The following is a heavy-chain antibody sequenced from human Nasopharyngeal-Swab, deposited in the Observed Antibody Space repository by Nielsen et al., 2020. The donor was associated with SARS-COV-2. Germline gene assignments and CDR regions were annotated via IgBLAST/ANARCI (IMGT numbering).Heavy chain of an antibody. J-gene: IGHJ6*02. Sequence: ASVKVSCKASGYTFTSYGISWVRQAPGQGLEWMGWISAYNGNTNYAQKLQGRVTMTTDTSTSTAYMELRSLRSDDTAVYYCARVVATIFNYYYYGMDVWGQGTTVTVSS. D-gene: IGHD5-12*01. V-gene: IGHV1-18*01. CDR2: ISAYNGNT. CDR1: GYTFTSYG. CDR3: ARVVATIFNYYYYGMDV.